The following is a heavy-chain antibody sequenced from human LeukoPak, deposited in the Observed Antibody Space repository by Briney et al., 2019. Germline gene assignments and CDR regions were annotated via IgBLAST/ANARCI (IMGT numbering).Heavy chain of an antibody. Sequence: EASVKVSCKASGYTFTNYDINWVRQAPGQGLEWMGWINPNSGGTNYAQKFQGRVTMTRDMSIRTAYMELSRLRSDDTAVYYCARDQASDSSGYKYWGQGTLVTVSS. V-gene: IGHV1-2*02. CDR3: ARDQASDSSGYKY. CDR2: INPNSGGT. CDR1: GYTFTNYD. J-gene: IGHJ4*02. D-gene: IGHD3-22*01.